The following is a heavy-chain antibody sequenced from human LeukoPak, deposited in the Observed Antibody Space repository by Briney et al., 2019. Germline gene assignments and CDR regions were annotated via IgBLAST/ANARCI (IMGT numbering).Heavy chain of an antibody. CDR1: GGTFTSYG. V-gene: IGHV1-18*01. D-gene: IGHD3-22*01. CDR3: ARDDLTGYYDSSGYYPV. Sequence: ASVKVSCKASGGTFTSYGISWVRQAPGQGLEWMGWISAYNGNTNYAQKLQGRVTMTTDTSTSTAYMELRSLRSDDTAVYYCARDDLTGYYDSSGYYPVWGQGTLVTVSS. CDR2: ISAYNGNT. J-gene: IGHJ4*02.